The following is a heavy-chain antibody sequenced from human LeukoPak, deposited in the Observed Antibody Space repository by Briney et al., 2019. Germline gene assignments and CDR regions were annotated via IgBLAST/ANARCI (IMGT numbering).Heavy chain of an antibody. V-gene: IGHV1-2*02. Sequence: ASVKVSCKASGYTFTGYYMHWVRQAPGQGLEWMGWLNPNSGGTNYAQKFQGRVTMTRDTSISTAYMELSRLRSDDTAVYYCARSRDPITIFGVVIIPDAFDIWGQGTMVTVSS. D-gene: IGHD3-3*01. CDR1: GYTFTGYY. CDR2: LNPNSGGT. CDR3: ARSRDPITIFGVVIIPDAFDI. J-gene: IGHJ3*02.